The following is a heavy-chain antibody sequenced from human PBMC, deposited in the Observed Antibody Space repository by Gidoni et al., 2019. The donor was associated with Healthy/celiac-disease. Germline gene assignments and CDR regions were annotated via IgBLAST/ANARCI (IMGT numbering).Heavy chain of an antibody. Sequence: QVQLVQSGAEVKKPGASVKVSCKASGYTFTSYYLHWVRPAPGQGLEWMGRINPSGGSTRYAQKYQGRVTMTRDTSTSTVYMELSSLRSEDTAVYYCARDLELKGLRFLEWRNASASNWFDPWGQGTLVTVSS. CDR2: INPSGGST. CDR3: ARDLELKGLRFLEWRNASASNWFDP. J-gene: IGHJ5*02. CDR1: GYTFTSYY. V-gene: IGHV1-46*01. D-gene: IGHD3-3*01.